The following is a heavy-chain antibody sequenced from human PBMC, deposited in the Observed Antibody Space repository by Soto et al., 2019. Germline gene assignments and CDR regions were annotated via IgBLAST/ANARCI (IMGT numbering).Heavy chain of an antibody. V-gene: IGHV4-39*01. J-gene: IGHJ5*02. Sequence: SETLSLTCTVSGGSISSSSYYWGWIRQPPGKGLEWIGSIYYSGSPYYNPSLKSRVTISVDTSKNQFSRKLSSVTATDTAVYYCARHRTDFGVIIIWFDPWGQGTLVTVSS. D-gene: IGHD3-3*01. CDR1: GGSISSSSYY. CDR3: ARHRTDFGVIIIWFDP. CDR2: IYYSGSP.